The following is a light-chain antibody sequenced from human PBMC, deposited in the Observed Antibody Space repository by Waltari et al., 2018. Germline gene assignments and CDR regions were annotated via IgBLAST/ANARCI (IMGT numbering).Light chain of an antibody. J-gene: IGKJ4*01. CDR2: DTS. CDR3: QQRRDWPLT. V-gene: IGKV3-11*01. CDR1: QSVTNY. Sequence: DIVLTQSPAILSLSPGERASLSCRARQSVTNYLAWYQQKPGQAPRLLSYDTSNRATGIPARFSGSGFRTDFTLTLSSLEPEDFAVYYCQQRRDWPLTFGGGTKVEIK.